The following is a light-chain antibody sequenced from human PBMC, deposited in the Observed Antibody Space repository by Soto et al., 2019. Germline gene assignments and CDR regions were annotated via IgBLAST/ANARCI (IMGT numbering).Light chain of an antibody. Sequence: DIQMTQSPSSLSASVGDRVTITCRASQSISSYLNWYQVTPGKAPKLLIYVASSLQSGVPSRFSGRGSGTDFTLTISSLQPEDFATYYCRQSYSIPYTFGQGPKIEIK. CDR2: VAS. CDR3: RQSYSIPYT. J-gene: IGKJ2*01. CDR1: QSISSY. V-gene: IGKV1-39*01.